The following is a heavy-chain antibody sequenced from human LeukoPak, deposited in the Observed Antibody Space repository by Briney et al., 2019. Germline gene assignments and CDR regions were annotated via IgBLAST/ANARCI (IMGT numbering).Heavy chain of an antibody. Sequence: GASVKVSCKASGYTFTSYGISWVRQAPGQGLEWMGWISAYNGNTSYAQKLQGRVTMTTDTSTSTAYMELRSLRSDDTAVYYCARWAAAGGPTYFDYWGQGTLVTVSS. CDR1: GYTFTSYG. CDR3: ARWAAAGGPTYFDY. J-gene: IGHJ4*02. D-gene: IGHD6-13*01. V-gene: IGHV1-18*01. CDR2: ISAYNGNT.